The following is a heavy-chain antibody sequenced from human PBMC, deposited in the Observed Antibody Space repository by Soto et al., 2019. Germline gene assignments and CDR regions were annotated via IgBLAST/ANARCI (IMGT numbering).Heavy chain of an antibody. Sequence: SEPLSLTCYVSGGSVSSLCWTWIRKSQGKGLEWIGCIYNSGSTNYNPSLKSRVTISVDTSKNQFSLKLRSVTAADTAVYYCARHTVVPAAPHVGTYYYMDVWGKGTTVTVSS. CDR2: IYNSGST. D-gene: IGHD2-2*01. V-gene: IGHV4-59*08. CDR1: GGSVSSLC. CDR3: ARHTVVPAAPHVGTYYYMDV. J-gene: IGHJ6*03.